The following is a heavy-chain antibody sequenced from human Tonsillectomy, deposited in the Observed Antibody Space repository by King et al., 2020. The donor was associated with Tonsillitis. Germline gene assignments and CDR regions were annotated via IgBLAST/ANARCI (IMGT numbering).Heavy chain of an antibody. CDR1: GFTFSNYG. V-gene: IGHV3-30*03. Sequence: VQLVESGGGVVQPGRSLRLSCAASGFTFSNYGMHWVRQAPGKGLEWVAVMSYDGSNKYYADSVKGRFTISRDNSKNTLYLKMNSLRAEDTAVYYCATTRITGTVDYWGQGTLVIVSS. J-gene: IGHJ4*02. D-gene: IGHD1/OR15-1a*01. CDR3: ATTRITGTVDY. CDR2: MSYDGSNK.